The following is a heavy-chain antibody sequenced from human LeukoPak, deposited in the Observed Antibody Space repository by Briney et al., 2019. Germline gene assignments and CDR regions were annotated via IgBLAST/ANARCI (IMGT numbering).Heavy chain of an antibody. Sequence: SGGSLRLSCAASGFTFSSYWMSWVRQAPGKGLEWVANIKQDGSEKYYVDSVKGRFTISRDNAKNSLYLQMNSLRAEDTAVYYCARSNGLATYYYFDYWGQGTLVTVSS. CDR2: IKQDGSEK. D-gene: IGHD5-12*01. CDR3: ARSNGLATYYYFDY. V-gene: IGHV3-7*01. CDR1: GFTFSSYW. J-gene: IGHJ4*02.